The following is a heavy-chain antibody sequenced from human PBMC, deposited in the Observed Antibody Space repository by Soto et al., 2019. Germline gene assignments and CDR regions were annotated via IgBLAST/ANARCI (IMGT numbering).Heavy chain of an antibody. J-gene: IGHJ4*02. CDR1: GGSISSDNYY. D-gene: IGHD3-22*01. Sequence: QLQLQESGPGLVKPSETLSLTCTVSGGSISSDNYYWAWIRQPPGKGLEWSGSIHYSGITYYNPSLRSRVAISVDMSKIQFSLRLVSVTAADTAVYYCARWGKYYDDTGYYWGDSWGQGTLVTVSS. CDR3: ARWGKYYDDTGYYWGDS. CDR2: IHYSGIT. V-gene: IGHV4-39*01.